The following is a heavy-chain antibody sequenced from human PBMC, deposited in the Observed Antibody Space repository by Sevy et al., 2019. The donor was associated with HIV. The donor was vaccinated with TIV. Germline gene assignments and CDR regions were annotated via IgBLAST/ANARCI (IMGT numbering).Heavy chain of an antibody. CDR1: GGTFSSYA. CDR3: ARTTYYYGSGSYRVHAFDI. D-gene: IGHD3-10*01. V-gene: IGHV1-69*13. J-gene: IGHJ3*02. Sequence: ASVKVSCKASGGTFSSYAISWVRQAPGQGLEWMGGIIPIFGTANYAQKFQGRVTITADESTSTAYMELSSLRSEDTAVYYWARTTYYYGSGSYRVHAFDIWGQGTMVTVSS. CDR2: IIPIFGTA.